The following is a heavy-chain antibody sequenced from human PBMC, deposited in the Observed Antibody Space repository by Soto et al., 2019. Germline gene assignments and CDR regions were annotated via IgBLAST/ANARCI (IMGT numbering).Heavy chain of an antibody. J-gene: IGHJ3*02. D-gene: IGHD3-16*02. CDR2: INAGNGNT. Sequence: ASVNVACKAAGYTFTSYAMHWLRHAPGQRLEWMGWINAGNGNTKYSQKFQGRVTITRDTSASTAYMELSSLRSEDTAVYYCASLRLGELSAYDAFDIWGQGTMVTVSS. CDR1: GYTFTSYA. CDR3: ASLRLGELSAYDAFDI. V-gene: IGHV1-3*01.